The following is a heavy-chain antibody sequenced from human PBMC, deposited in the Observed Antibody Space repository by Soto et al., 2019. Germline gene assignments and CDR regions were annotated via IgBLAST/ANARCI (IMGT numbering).Heavy chain of an antibody. D-gene: IGHD3-22*01. Sequence: GASVKVSSNASGYTFTNYALQSLRQAPGQKREWMGWSNAGNGNRKYSQKLQGRGTITWDTSASTAYMELSSLRSEDTSVSYCATAHFTMLVAKDYYYAIDVWGQETMVTGSS. J-gene: IGHJ6*02. CDR3: ATAHFTMLVAKDYYYAIDV. V-gene: IGHV1-3*01. CDR2: SNAGNGNR. CDR1: GYTFTNYA.